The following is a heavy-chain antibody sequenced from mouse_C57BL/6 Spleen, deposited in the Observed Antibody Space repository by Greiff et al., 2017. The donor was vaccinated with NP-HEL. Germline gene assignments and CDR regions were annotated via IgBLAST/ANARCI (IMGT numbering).Heavy chain of an antibody. CDR1: GYAFSSSW. Sequence: VMLVESGPELVKPGASVKISCKASGYAFSSSWMNWVKQRPGKGLEWIGRIYPGDGDTNYNGKFKGKATLTADKSSSTAYMQLSSLTSEDSAVYCCAREDYERDYYAMDYWGQGTSVTVSS. V-gene: IGHV1-82*01. D-gene: IGHD2-4*01. CDR2: IYPGDGDT. J-gene: IGHJ4*01. CDR3: AREDYERDYYAMDY.